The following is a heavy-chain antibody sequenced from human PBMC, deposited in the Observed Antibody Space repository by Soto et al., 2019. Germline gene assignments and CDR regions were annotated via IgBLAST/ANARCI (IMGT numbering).Heavy chain of an antibody. D-gene: IGHD2-15*01. CDR3: ARKEPVVASAPGWFDP. V-gene: IGHV4-31*03. Sequence: QVQLQESGPGLVKPSQTLSLTCTVSGGSISSGGYYWSWIRQHPGKGLEWIGYIYYSGSTYYNPSLKTRVPISVATSKSPFPLQLSAVTAADTSVYYCARKEPVVASAPGWFDPWGQGTLVTVSS. CDR2: IYYSGST. J-gene: IGHJ5*02. CDR1: GGSISSGGYY.